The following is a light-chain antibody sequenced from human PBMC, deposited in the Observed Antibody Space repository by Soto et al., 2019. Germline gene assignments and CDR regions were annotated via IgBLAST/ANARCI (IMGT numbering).Light chain of an antibody. J-gene: IGKJ1*01. CDR1: QSISSW. V-gene: IGKV1-5*01. Sequence: EILLTQSPATLSSSLGERVTITCRASQSISSWLAWYQQKPGKAPMLLIYAASSWASGVPSRFSGSGSGTDFTLTIRRLQPYDVATYYWQQYRSYAWTFGQGTKVEIK. CDR2: AAS. CDR3: QQYRSYAWT.